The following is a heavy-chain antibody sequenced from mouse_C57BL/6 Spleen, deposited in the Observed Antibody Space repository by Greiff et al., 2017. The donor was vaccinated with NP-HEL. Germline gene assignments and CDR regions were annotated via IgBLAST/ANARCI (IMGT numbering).Heavy chain of an antibody. CDR2: IDPENGDT. V-gene: IGHV14-4*01. CDR1: GFNIKDDY. D-gene: IGHD1-1*01. Sequence: EVQLQQSGAELVRPGASVKLSCTASGFNIKDDYMHWVKQRPEQGLEWIGWIDPENGDTEYASKFQGKATITADTSSNTAYLQLSSLTSEDTAVYYCAIGDYYVPCFAYWGQGTLVTVSA. CDR3: AIGDYYVPCFAY. J-gene: IGHJ3*01.